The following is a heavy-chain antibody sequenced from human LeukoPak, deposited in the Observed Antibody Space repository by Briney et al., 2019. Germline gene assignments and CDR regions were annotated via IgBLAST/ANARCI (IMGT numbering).Heavy chain of an antibody. Sequence: PGGSLRLSCAASGFTFSSYEMNWVRQAPGKGLEWVSYISSSGSTIYYADSVKGRFTISKDNAKNSLYLQMNSLRAEDTAVYYCAKDGDYDSSGYYPAYWGQGTLVTVSS. D-gene: IGHD3-22*01. V-gene: IGHV3-48*03. CDR2: ISSSGSTI. CDR3: AKDGDYDSSGYYPAY. CDR1: GFTFSSYE. J-gene: IGHJ4*02.